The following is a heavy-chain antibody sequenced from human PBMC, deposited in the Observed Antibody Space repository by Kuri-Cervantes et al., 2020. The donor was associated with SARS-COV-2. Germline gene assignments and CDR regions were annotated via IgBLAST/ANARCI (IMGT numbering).Heavy chain of an antibody. CDR1: GGSISSYY. V-gene: IGHV4-4*07. D-gene: IGHD2-15*01. CDR3: ARWGYCSGGSCYFPYYYYYMDV. CDR2: IYTSGST. J-gene: IGHJ6*03. Sequence: GSLRLSCTVSGGSISSYYWSWIRQPAGKGLEWIGRIYTSGSTNYNPSLKSRVTMSVDTSKNQFSLKLSSVTAADTAVYYCARWGYCSGGSCYFPYYYYYMDVWGKGTTVTVSS.